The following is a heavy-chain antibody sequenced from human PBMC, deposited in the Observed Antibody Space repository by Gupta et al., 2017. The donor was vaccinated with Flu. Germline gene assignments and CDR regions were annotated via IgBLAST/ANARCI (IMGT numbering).Heavy chain of an antibody. CDR2: NYDGGST. CDR1: GASSNSGTQY. Sequence: QLQLQESGPGLVTPSETLSLTCTVSGASSNSGTQYWGWIRQPPGKGLEWIGSNYDGGSTYYNPSLKSRVSISVDMSKNQVSLRLISVTTADTAVYYCGRAPHFWGQGTLVTVSS. J-gene: IGHJ4*02. V-gene: IGHV4-39*01. CDR3: GRAPHF.